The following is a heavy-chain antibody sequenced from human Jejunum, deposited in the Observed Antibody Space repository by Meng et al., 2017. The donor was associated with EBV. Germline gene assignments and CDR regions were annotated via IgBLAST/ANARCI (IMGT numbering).Heavy chain of an antibody. CDR1: GYTFTTNG. Sequence: QVQLVQSGAEVKKPGASVNVSCKASGYTFTTNGISWVRQAPGQGLEWMGWISAYSGNTNYAQKLRGRVTMTTDTSTRTAYMELRSLRSDDTAVYYCARDRDMVQDYWGQGTLVTVSS. CDR3: ARDRDMVQDY. CDR2: ISAYSGNT. D-gene: IGHD4/OR15-4a*01. V-gene: IGHV1-18*04. J-gene: IGHJ4*02.